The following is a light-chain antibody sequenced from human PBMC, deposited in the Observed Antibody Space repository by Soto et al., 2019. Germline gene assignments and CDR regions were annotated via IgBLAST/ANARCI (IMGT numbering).Light chain of an antibody. Sequence: QFVLTQPASVSGSPGQSITISCTGTSNDVGSFALVSWYQHHPGKAPKLMIYEGSRRPSGVSYRFSASKSGNTASLTISGLQAEDEADYYCCSYAGSTAWVFGGGTKVTVL. CDR3: CSYAGSTAWV. V-gene: IGLV2-23*01. CDR2: EGS. CDR1: SNDVGSFAL. J-gene: IGLJ3*02.